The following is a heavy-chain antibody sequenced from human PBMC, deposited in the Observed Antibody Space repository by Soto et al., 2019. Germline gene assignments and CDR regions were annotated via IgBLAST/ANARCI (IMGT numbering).Heavy chain of an antibody. Sequence: QVQLQQWGARLLKPSETLSLTCAVYGGSFSGYYWSWIRQPPGKGLEWIGEINHSGSTNYNPSLKGRVTISVDTSKNQFSLKLSSVTAADTAVYYCARVPRIAAAGTAFDIWGQGTMVTVSS. D-gene: IGHD6-13*01. CDR1: GGSFSGYY. J-gene: IGHJ3*02. V-gene: IGHV4-34*01. CDR2: INHSGST. CDR3: ARVPRIAAAGTAFDI.